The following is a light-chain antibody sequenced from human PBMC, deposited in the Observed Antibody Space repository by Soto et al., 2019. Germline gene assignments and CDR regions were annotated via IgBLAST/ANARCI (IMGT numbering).Light chain of an antibody. CDR1: QNIGGY. CDR3: QQTFSTQIS. CDR2: SSS. J-gene: IGKJ4*02. Sequence: DIQMTQSPPSLSASAGDIVTITCRASQNIGGYLSWYQQRPGKAPKLLIYSSSILHSAGSSRFSGGGSGTEFTPTISDMQPEDFATYYCQQTFSTQISFGGGTTVEIK. V-gene: IGKV1-39*01.